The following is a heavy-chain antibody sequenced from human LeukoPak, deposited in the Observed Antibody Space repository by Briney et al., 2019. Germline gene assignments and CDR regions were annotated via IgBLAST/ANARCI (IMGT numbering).Heavy chain of an antibody. V-gene: IGHV3-74*01. CDR2: IYSDGSST. D-gene: IGHD2-15*01. CDR3: ARGEYCSGGTCYSAAFDI. CDR1: GFTFSSYW. Sequence: GGSLRLSCAASGFTFSSYWMHWVRQAPGKGLVWVSRIYSDGSSTNYADSVKGRFTISRDNAKNTLYLQMNSLRAEDTAVYYCARGEYCSGGTCYSAAFDIWGQGTMVTVSS. J-gene: IGHJ3*02.